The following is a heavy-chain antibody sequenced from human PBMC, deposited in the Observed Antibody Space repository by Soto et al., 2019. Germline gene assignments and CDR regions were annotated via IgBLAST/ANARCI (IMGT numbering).Heavy chain of an antibody. CDR3: AGTTSHYWYYMDV. CDR2: TYNRSKWDN. V-gene: IGHV6-1*01. D-gene: IGHD1-7*01. Sequence: PSETLSLTCAISGDSVSSNSATWNWIRQSPSRDLERLGRTYNRSKWDNDYAVSVRSRITVNPDTSKNQFSLQLTSVTPEDTAVYYCAGTTSHYWYYMDVWGKGTTVTVSS. CDR1: GDSVSSNSAT. J-gene: IGHJ6*03.